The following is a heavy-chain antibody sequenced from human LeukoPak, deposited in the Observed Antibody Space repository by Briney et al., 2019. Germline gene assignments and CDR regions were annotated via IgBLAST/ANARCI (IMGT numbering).Heavy chain of an antibody. D-gene: IGHD6-13*01. CDR2: IYYSGST. J-gene: IGHJ4*02. Sequence: SETLSLTCTVSGGSISSYYWSWIRQPPGKGLEWIGYIYYSGSTNYNPSLKSRVTISVDTSKNQFSLKLSSVTAADTAVYYCARDNAAAGGTDYWGQGTLVTVSS. CDR3: ARDNAAAGGTDY. V-gene: IGHV4-59*01. CDR1: GGSISSYY.